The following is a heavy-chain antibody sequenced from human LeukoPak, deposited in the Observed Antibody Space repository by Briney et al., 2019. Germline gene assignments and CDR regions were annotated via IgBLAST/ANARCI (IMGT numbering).Heavy chain of an antibody. CDR2: ISYSGST. Sequence: SETLSPTCTVSGGSISSYYWSWIRQPPGKRLEWIGYISYSGSTNYNPSLKSRVTMSLDTSKNQFFLKLSSVTAADTAVYYCASGGYCSSTSCYPNWFDPWGQGTLVTVSS. D-gene: IGHD2-2*01. V-gene: IGHV4-59*01. CDR3: ASGGYCSSTSCYPNWFDP. CDR1: GGSISSYY. J-gene: IGHJ5*02.